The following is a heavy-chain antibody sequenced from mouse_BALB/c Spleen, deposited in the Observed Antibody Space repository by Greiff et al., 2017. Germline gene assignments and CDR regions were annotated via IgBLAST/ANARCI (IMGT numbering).Heavy chain of an antibody. CDR1: GYSITSDYA. D-gene: IGHD1-2*01. V-gene: IGHV3-2*02. J-gene: IGHJ4*01. CDR2: ISYSGST. Sequence: EVQLQESGPGLVKPSQSLSLTCTVTGYSITSDYAWNWIRQFPGNKLEWMGYISYSGSTSHNPSLKSRISITRDTSKNQFFLQLNSVTTEDTATYYCARFSTAADAMDYWGQGTSVTVSS. CDR3: ARFSTAADAMDY.